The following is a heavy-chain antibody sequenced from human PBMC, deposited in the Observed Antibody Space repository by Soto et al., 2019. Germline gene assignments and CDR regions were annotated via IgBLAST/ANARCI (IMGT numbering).Heavy chain of an antibody. CDR2: ISGSGGST. Sequence: GGSLRLSCAASGLTFSSYAMSWVRQAPGKGLEWVSAISGSGGSTYYADSVKGRFTISRDNSKNTLYLQMNSLRAEDTAVYYCAKSEMARFSTSFDPWGQGTLVTVSS. D-gene: IGHD3-3*01. CDR1: GLTFSSYA. J-gene: IGHJ5*02. CDR3: AKSEMARFSTSFDP. V-gene: IGHV3-23*01.